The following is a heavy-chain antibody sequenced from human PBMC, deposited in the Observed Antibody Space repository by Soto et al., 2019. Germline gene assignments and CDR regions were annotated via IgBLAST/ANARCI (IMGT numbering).Heavy chain of an antibody. J-gene: IGHJ3*02. D-gene: IGHD1-26*01. CDR1: GCSISSYY. Sequence: SETLSLTCTVSGCSISSYYWSWIRQPPGKGLEWIGYIYYSGSTNYNPSLKSRVTISVDTSKNQFSLKLSSVTAADTAVYYCVRSGRYYPFDIWGQGTMVTV. CDR3: VRSGRYYPFDI. CDR2: IYYSGST. V-gene: IGHV4-59*01.